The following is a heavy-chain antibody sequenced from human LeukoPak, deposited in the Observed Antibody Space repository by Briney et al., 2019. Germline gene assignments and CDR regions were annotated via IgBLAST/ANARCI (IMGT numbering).Heavy chain of an antibody. D-gene: IGHD2-2*01. CDR2: IKEDGSET. Sequence: GGSLRLSCEASGFTFRNYWMIWVRQAPGKGLERVANIKEDGSETYYVDSVKGRFTISRDNTKNSLYLQMNSLRAEDTAVYYCARGIVPAAFDYWGQGTLVTVSS. V-gene: IGHV3-7*01. J-gene: IGHJ4*02. CDR3: ARGIVPAAFDY. CDR1: GFTFRNYW.